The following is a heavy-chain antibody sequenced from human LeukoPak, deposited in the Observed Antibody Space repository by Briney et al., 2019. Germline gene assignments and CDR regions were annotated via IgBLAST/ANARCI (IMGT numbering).Heavy chain of an antibody. CDR2: ISSSSNTV. CDR1: GFTFGDYY. V-gene: IGHV3-11*04. Sequence: GGSLRLSCAASGFTFGDYYMTWVRQAPGEGLEWVSYISSSSNTVYYADSVKGRLTVSRDNANNSLFVQMTNLRAEDTAVYYCARRAMGATSFDYWGQGTLVTVSS. J-gene: IGHJ4*02. CDR3: ARRAMGATSFDY. D-gene: IGHD1-26*01.